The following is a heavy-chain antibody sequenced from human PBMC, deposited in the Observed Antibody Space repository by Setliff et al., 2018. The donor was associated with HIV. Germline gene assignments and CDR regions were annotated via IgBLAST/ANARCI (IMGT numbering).Heavy chain of an antibody. D-gene: IGHD1-7*01. CDR1: GGSISSGDHY. J-gene: IGHJ5*01. CDR2: IYYSGST. V-gene: IGHV4-30-4*08. Sequence: SETLSLTCTVSGGSISSGDHYWSWIRQPPGQGLEWIDYIYYSGSTYYNSSLKSRVTIAIDTSKNQFSLKLNSVTVADTAVSYCARVRLELRQYSFDSWGQGSPVTVSS. CDR3: ARVRLELRQYSFDS.